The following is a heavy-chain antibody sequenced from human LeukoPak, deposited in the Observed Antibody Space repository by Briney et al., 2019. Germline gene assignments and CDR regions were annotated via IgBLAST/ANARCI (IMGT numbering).Heavy chain of an antibody. CDR2: IKSKTDGGIK. Sequence: GGSLRLSCAASGFSLSNSAMSWVRQAPGKGLEWVARIKSKTDGGIKDYAAPVKGTFTISRDDSENTVYLQMNSLKIEDTAVYYCATGRSGYFDSWGQGTLVFVSS. CDR3: ATGRSGYFDS. CDR1: GFSLSNSA. V-gene: IGHV3-15*01. J-gene: IGHJ4*02.